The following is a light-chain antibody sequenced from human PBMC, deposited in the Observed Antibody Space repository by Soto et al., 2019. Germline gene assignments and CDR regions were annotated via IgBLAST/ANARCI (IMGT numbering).Light chain of an antibody. CDR1: QDIRND. J-gene: IGKJ1*01. Sequence: AIQMTQSPSSLSASVGDRVTITCRASQDIRNDLGWYQHKPGKAPKLLIYAASSLQSGVPSRFSGSGSGTDFTLTISSLQPEDFAAYYCLQDYNYPRTFGQRTKVEI. CDR2: AAS. V-gene: IGKV1-6*01. CDR3: LQDYNYPRT.